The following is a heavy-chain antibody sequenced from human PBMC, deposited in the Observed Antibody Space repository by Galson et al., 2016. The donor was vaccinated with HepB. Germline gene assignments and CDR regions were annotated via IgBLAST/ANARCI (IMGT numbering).Heavy chain of an antibody. J-gene: IGHJ5*02. D-gene: IGHD1-1*01. Sequence: SVKVSCKASGYTFTSYEVNWVRQAPGQGLEWVGWMNPNSGHTGHAQNFQGRVTLTRNTSTSTAYMELSTLRSDDTAVYYCARKSWNAFYSWSDAWGQGTQVIVSS. CDR1: GYTFTSYE. CDR3: ARKSWNAFYSWSDA. V-gene: IGHV1-8*01. CDR2: MNPNSGHT.